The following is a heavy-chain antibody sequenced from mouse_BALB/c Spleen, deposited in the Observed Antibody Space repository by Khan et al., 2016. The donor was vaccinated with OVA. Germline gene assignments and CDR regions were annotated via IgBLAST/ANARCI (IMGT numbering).Heavy chain of an antibody. Sequence: EVELVESGGGLVKPGGSLKLSCAASVFTFSDYYMYWVRQTPQNRLEWVATISDGGSYTYYPDSVKGRSTLSRDDVKNNLYLQSSSLKSEDTAMYYCARGFYGVPFAYWGQGTLVTVSA. J-gene: IGHJ3*01. CDR1: VFTFSDYY. V-gene: IGHV5-4*02. D-gene: IGHD1-1*02. CDR2: ISDGGSYT. CDR3: ARGFYGVPFAY.